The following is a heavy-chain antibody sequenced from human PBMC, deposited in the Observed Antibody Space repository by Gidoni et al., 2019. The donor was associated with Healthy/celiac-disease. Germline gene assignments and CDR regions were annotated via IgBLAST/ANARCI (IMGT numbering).Heavy chain of an antibody. CDR3: ANLDPTDIAVAGYFDY. D-gene: IGHD6-19*01. CDR2: ISGSGGST. V-gene: IGHV3-23*01. CDR1: GFTFSSYA. Sequence: EVQLLESGGGLVQPGGSLRLSCAASGFTFSSYAMSWVRQAPGKGLEWVSAISGSGGSTYYADSVKGRFTISRDNSKNTLYLQMNSLRAEDTAVYYCANLDPTDIAVAGYFDYWGQGTLVTVSS. J-gene: IGHJ4*02.